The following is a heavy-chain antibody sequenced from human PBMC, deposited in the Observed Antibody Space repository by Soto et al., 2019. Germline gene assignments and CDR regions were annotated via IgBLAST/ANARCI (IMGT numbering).Heavy chain of an antibody. V-gene: IGHV4-39*01. Sequence: QLQLQESGPGLVKPSETLSLTCTVSGGSISSSSYYWGWIRQPPGKGLEWIGSIYYSGSTYYNPSLKSRVTISVDTSKHQCSLKLSSVSAADTAVYYCASRADIMITVEGGVLYYGGHGTLVVVCS. D-gene: IGHD3-16*01. CDR3: ASRADIMITVEGGVLYY. CDR2: IYYSGST. J-gene: IGHJ4*01. CDR1: GGSISSSSYY.